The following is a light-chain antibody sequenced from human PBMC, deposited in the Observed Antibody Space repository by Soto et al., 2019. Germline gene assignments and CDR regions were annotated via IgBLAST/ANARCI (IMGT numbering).Light chain of an antibody. Sequence: IVMTQSPDSLAVSLGERATINCKSSRSVLYSSNNNNYLAWYQQKPRQPPKLLIYWASTRESGVPVRFTGSGSGTDFTLTISSLQAEDVAVYYCQQYYDTPWTFGQGTKVEIK. V-gene: IGKV4-1*01. CDR2: WAS. CDR1: RSVLYSSNNNNY. J-gene: IGKJ1*01. CDR3: QQYYDTPWT.